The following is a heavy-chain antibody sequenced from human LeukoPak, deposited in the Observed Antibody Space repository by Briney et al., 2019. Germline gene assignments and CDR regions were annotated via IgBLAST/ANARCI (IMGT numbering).Heavy chain of an antibody. V-gene: IGHV3-64D*06. CDR2: ISDTGSST. D-gene: IGHD3-22*01. CDR1: GXTFSNYA. CDR3: VKVLGTLYYYDS. J-gene: IGHJ5*01. Sequence: GGSLRLSCSASGXTFSNYAMHWVRQAPGKGLEYVSAISDTGSSTFYADSVKGRFTISRDNSKNTLYLQMSSLRAEDTAVYYCVKVLGTLYYYDSWGQGTLVTVSS.